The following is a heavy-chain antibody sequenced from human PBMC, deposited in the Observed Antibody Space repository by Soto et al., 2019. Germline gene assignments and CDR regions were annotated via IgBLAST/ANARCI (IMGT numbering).Heavy chain of an antibody. V-gene: IGHV3-48*01. CDR3: ARDQRYQLPRLWGHYYYMDV. CDR1: GFTFSSYS. CDR2: ISSSSSTI. Sequence: GGSLRLSCAASGFTFSSYSMNWVRQAPGKGLEWVSYISSSSSTIYYADSVKGRFTISRDNAKNSLYLQMNSLRAEDTAVYYCARDQRYQLPRLWGHYYYMDVWGKGTTVTVSS. J-gene: IGHJ6*03. D-gene: IGHD2-2*01.